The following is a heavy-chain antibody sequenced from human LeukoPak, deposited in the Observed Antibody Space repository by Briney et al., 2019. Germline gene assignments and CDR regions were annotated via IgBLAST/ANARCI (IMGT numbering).Heavy chain of an antibody. CDR1: GFTFSSYD. D-gene: IGHD2-15*01. J-gene: IGHJ6*03. Sequence: GALRLSCAASGFTFSSYDMTWVRQTPGKGLEWVSLISRSGGTTYYADSVKGRFTISRDNSKNTLYLQMNSLRAEDTAEYYCAKRGGTESFYYYYYMDVWGKGTTVTVSS. CDR3: AKRGGTESFYYYYYMDV. V-gene: IGHV3-23*01. CDR2: ISRSGGTT.